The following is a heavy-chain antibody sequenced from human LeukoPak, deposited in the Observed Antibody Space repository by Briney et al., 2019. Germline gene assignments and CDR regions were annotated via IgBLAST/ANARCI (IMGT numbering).Heavy chain of an antibody. D-gene: IGHD4-17*01. Sequence: ASVKVSCKASGYTFTGYYMHWVRQAPGQGLEWMGWINPNSGGTNYAQKLQGRVTMTTDTSTSTAYMELRSLRSDDTAVYYCARSYGNYYYYYYMDVWGKGTTVTVSS. V-gene: IGHV1-2*02. J-gene: IGHJ6*03. CDR2: INPNSGGT. CDR1: GYTFTGYY. CDR3: ARSYGNYYYYYYMDV.